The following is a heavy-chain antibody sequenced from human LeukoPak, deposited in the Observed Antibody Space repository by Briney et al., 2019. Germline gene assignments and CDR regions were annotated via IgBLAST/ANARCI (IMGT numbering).Heavy chain of an antibody. Sequence: GGSLRLSCAASGFTFSSYAMSWVRQAPGKGLEWVSAISGSGGSTYYADSVKGRFTISRDNSKNTLYLQMNSLRAEDTAVYYCAKGVLYYASSDEGEWYFDYWGQGTLVTVSS. D-gene: IGHD3-22*01. V-gene: IGHV3-23*01. CDR1: GFTFSSYA. J-gene: IGHJ4*02. CDR3: AKGVLYYASSDEGEWYFDY. CDR2: ISGSGGST.